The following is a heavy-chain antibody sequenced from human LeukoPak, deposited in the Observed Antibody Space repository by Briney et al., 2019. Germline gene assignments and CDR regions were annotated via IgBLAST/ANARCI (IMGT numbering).Heavy chain of an antibody. V-gene: IGHV1-8*01. CDR2: MNPNSGNT. CDR3: ARLSGGSSWYLDYYYGMDV. Sequence: ASMKVSCKASGYTFTSYDINWVRQATGQGLEWMGWMNPNSGNTGYAQKFQGRVTMTRNTSISTAYMELSSLRSEDTAVYYCARLSGGSSWYLDYYYGMDVWGQGTTVTVSS. J-gene: IGHJ6*02. CDR1: GYTFTSYD. D-gene: IGHD6-13*01.